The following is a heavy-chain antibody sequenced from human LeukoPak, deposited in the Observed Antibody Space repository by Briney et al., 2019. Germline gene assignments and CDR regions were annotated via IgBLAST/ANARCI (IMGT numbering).Heavy chain of an antibody. D-gene: IGHD1-14*01. J-gene: IGHJ6*03. CDR1: GGSFSGYY. CDR3: ASIPPTAGYYYYYMDV. Sequence: SETLSLTCAVYGGSFSGYYWSWLRQPPGKGLEWIGEINHSGSTNYNPSLKSRVTISVDTSKNQFSLKLSSVTAADTAVYYCASIPPTAGYYYYYMDVWGKGTTVTISS. CDR2: INHSGST. V-gene: IGHV4-34*01.